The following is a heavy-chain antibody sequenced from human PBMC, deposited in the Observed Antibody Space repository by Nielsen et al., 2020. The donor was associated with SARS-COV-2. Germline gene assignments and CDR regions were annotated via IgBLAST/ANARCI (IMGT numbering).Heavy chain of an antibody. Sequence: GESLKISCAASGFTFSSYAMSWVRQAPGKGLEWVSAISGSGGSTYYADSVKGRFTISRDNSKNTLYLQMNSLRAGDTAVYYCAKDVLLGYCSGGSCSRGWFDPWGQGTLVTVSS. J-gene: IGHJ5*02. CDR1: GFTFSSYA. CDR2: ISGSGGST. D-gene: IGHD2-15*01. V-gene: IGHV3-23*01. CDR3: AKDVLLGYCSGGSCSRGWFDP.